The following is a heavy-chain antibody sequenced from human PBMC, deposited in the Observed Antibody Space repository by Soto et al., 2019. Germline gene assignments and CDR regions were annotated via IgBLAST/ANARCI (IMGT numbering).Heavy chain of an antibody. CDR2: ISYSGST. V-gene: IGHV4-59*01. J-gene: IGHJ5*01. CDR1: GGSISNYY. Sequence: SETLSLTCTVSGGSISNYYWSWIRQPPGKGLEWIGYISYSGSTNYNPSLKSRVTISVDTSKNQFSLKLSSVTAADTAVYYCARDAPVYNWFDSWGQGTLVTVSS. CDR3: ARDAPVYNWFDS.